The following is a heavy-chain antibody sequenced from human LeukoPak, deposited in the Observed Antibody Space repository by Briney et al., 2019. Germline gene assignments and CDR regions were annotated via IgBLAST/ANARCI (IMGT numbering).Heavy chain of an antibody. Sequence: GGSLRLSCAASGIAVSNNYMSWVRQPPGKGLEWVSIIYGAGITYYVDSVKGRFTISRDNSKNTLFLQMNSLRAEDTAVYYCVRDSTTFRFGYWGQGALVTVSS. D-gene: IGHD4-11*01. CDR3: VRDSTTFRFGY. J-gene: IGHJ4*02. CDR1: GIAVSNNY. CDR2: IYGAGIT. V-gene: IGHV3-53*01.